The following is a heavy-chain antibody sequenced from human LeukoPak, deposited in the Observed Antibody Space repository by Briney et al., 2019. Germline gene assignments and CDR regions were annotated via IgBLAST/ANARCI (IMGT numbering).Heavy chain of an antibody. CDR3: ARVERWFDP. CDR1: GFTFSSYW. J-gene: IGHJ5*02. CDR2: IDGDGSST. Sequence: GGSLRLSCAASGFTFSSYWMHCVRQAPGKGLVWVSRIDGDGSSTRYADSVKGRFTISRDNAKNTLYLQMNSLRVEDTAVYYCARVERWFDPWGQGTLVTVSS. V-gene: IGHV3-74*01.